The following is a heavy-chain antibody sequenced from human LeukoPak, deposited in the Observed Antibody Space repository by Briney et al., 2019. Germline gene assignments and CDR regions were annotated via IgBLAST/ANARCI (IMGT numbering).Heavy chain of an antibody. Sequence: PGGSLRLSCAASGFTFSSYGMHWVRQAPGKGLEWVAAIWYDGSNKYYADSVKGRFTISRDNSKNTLYLQMNSLRAEDTAVYYCARETPAGYFDYWGQGTLVTVSS. CDR1: GFTFSSYG. D-gene: IGHD2-2*01. V-gene: IGHV3-33*01. CDR3: ARETPAGYFDY. J-gene: IGHJ4*02. CDR2: IWYDGSNK.